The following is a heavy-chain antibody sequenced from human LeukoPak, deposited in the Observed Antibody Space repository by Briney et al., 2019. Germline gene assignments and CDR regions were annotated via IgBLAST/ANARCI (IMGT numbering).Heavy chain of an antibody. Sequence: PSETLSLTCTVSGGSISSYYWSWIRQPPGKGLEWIGYIYYSGSTNYNPSLKSRVTISVDTSKNQFSLKLSSVTAADTAVYYCARGTAVAINDYWGRGTLVTVSS. CDR3: ARGTAVAINDY. CDR2: IYYSGST. CDR1: GGSISSYY. J-gene: IGHJ4*02. V-gene: IGHV4-59*01. D-gene: IGHD6-19*01.